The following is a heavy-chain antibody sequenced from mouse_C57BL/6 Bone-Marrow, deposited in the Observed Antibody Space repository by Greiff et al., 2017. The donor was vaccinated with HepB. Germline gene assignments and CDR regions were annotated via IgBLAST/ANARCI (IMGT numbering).Heavy chain of an antibody. CDR2: IYPGDGDT. CDR1: GYSFSSSW. V-gene: IGHV1-82*01. CDR3: AEGYYPFAY. J-gene: IGHJ3*01. Sequence: VQLVESGPELVKPGASVKISCKASGYSFSSSWMNWVKQRPGKGLEWIGRIYPGDGDTNYNGKFKGKATLTADKSSSTAYMQLSSLTSEDSAVYFCAEGYYPFAYWGQGTLVTISA. D-gene: IGHD2-3*01.